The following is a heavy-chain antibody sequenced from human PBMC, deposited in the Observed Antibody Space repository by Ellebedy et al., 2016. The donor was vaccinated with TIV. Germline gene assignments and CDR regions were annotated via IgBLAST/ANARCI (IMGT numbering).Heavy chain of an antibody. V-gene: IGHV3-11*01. J-gene: IGHJ4*02. Sequence: GESLKISCAASGFTFSYYYMSWIRQAPGKGLEWVSYISSSGSTIYYADSVKGRFTISRDNAKNSLYLQMNSLRAEDTAVYYCARDYDFWSGYLPRVYFDYWGQGTLVTVSS. CDR1: GFTFSYYY. D-gene: IGHD3-3*01. CDR2: ISSSGSTI. CDR3: ARDYDFWSGYLPRVYFDY.